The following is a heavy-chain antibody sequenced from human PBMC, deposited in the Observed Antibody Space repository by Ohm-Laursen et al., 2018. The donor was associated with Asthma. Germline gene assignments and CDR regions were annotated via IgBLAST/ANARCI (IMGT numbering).Heavy chain of an antibody. CDR1: GGTFSSYA. CDR2: IIPIFGIA. CDR3: ARAQIAFDAFDI. J-gene: IGHJ3*02. V-gene: IGHV1-69*10. D-gene: IGHD2-21*01. Sequence: SVKVSCKASGGTFSSYAISWVRQAPGQGLEWMGGIIPIFGIANYAQKFQGRVTITADKSTSTAYMELSSLRSEDTAVYYCARAQIAFDAFDIWGQGTMVTVSS.